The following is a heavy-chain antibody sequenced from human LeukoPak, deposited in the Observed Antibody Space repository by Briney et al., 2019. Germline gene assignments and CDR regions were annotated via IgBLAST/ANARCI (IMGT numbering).Heavy chain of an antibody. CDR2: IYPGDSDT. V-gene: IGHV5-51*01. J-gene: IGHJ3*02. Sequence: GESLKISCKGSAYSFTKYWIGWVRQMPGKGLEWMGIIYPGDSDTRYRPSFQGQVTMSVDKSISTAYLQWSSLKASDTAMYYCARRSGSDALDIWGQGTMVTVSS. CDR3: ARRSGSDALDI. D-gene: IGHD3-10*01. CDR1: AYSFTKYW.